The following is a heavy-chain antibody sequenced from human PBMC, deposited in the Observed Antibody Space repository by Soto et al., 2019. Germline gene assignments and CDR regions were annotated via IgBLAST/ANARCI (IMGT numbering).Heavy chain of an antibody. J-gene: IGHJ5*02. CDR1: GASNSGFY. Sequence: SETLSITCTVSGASNSGFYWCWNRKSAGKGLEWLRRIYATGTTDYNPSLKSRVMMSVDTSKKQFSLKLRSVPAAETAVYYCVRDGTKTLRDWFDPWGQGISGTVSS. CDR2: IYATGTT. CDR3: VRDGTKTLRDWFDP. D-gene: IGHD1-1*01. V-gene: IGHV4-4*07.